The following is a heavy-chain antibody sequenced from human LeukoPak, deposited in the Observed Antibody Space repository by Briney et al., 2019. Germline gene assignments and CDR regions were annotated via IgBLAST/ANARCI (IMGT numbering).Heavy chain of an antibody. J-gene: IGHJ5*02. V-gene: IGHV3-21*01. Sequence: PGGSLRLSCAASGFSFSGYSMNWVRQAPGKGLEWVSYISNSSSYIYYADSVKGRFTISRDNAKNSLYLQMNSLRDECTAVYSGASSTYGDYDNWFYAGGQATLVSVSS. CDR1: GFSFSGYS. CDR2: ISNSSSYI. D-gene: IGHD4-17*01. CDR3: ASSTYGDYDNWFYA.